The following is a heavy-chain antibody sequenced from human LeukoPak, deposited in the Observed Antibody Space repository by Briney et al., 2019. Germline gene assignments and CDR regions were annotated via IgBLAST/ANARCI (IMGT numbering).Heavy chain of an antibody. CDR2: INHSGST. Sequence: PSETLSLTCAVYGGSFSGYYWSWIRQPPGKGLEWIGEINHSGSTNYNPSLKSRVTISVDTSKNQFSLKLSSVTAADTAVYYCARGNGGVWGQGTMVTVSS. CDR1: GGSFSGYY. D-gene: IGHD3-10*01. CDR3: ARGNGGV. J-gene: IGHJ3*01. V-gene: IGHV4-34*01.